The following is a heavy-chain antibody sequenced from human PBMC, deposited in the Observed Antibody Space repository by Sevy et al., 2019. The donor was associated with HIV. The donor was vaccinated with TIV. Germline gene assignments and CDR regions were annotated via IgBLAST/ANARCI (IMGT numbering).Heavy chain of an antibody. J-gene: IGHJ3*02. CDR2: ISGSESST. Sequence: GGSLRLSCAASGFTFTSYAMSWVRQAPGKGLEWVSAISGSESSTYYADSLKGRVTISRDNSKNTLYLQMNNLRAEDTAFYYCAKDIVVVVGDAFDIWGQGTMVTVSS. D-gene: IGHD2-2*01. V-gene: IGHV3-23*01. CDR3: AKDIVVVVGDAFDI. CDR1: GFTFTSYA.